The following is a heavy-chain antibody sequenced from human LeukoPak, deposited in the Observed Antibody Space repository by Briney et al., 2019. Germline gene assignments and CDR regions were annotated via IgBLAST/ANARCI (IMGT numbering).Heavy chain of an antibody. CDR2: INLNSGGT. V-gene: IGHV1-2*02. Sequence: EASVKVSCKASGYTFTGYYMHWVRQAPGQGLEWMGWINLNSGGTNYAQKFQGRVTMTRDTSISTAYMELSRLRSDDTAVYYCAREEGWDAFDIWGQGTMVTVSS. CDR1: GYTFTGYY. CDR3: AREEGWDAFDI. J-gene: IGHJ3*02.